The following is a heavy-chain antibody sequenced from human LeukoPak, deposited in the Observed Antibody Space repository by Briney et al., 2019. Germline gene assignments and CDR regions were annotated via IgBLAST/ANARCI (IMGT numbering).Heavy chain of an antibody. Sequence: ASVKVSCKASVYTFTSYDINWVRQATGQGLEWMGWMNPNSGNTGYAQKFQGRVTITRNTSISTAYMELSSLRSEDTAVYYCARVGIAARLDAFDIWGQGTMVTVSS. J-gene: IGHJ3*02. D-gene: IGHD6-6*01. CDR2: MNPNSGNT. CDR1: VYTFTSYD. CDR3: ARVGIAARLDAFDI. V-gene: IGHV1-8*03.